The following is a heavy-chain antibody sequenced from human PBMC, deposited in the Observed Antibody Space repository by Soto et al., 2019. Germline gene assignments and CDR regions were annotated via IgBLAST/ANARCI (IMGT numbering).Heavy chain of an antibody. D-gene: IGHD2-2*01. J-gene: IGHJ4*02. CDR3: ARDVVGYCRSSTCENSDY. V-gene: IGHV3-33*01. Sequence: QVQLVESGGGVVQPGRSLRLSCVATGFTFSSYGMNWVRQAPGKGLEWVAVIWYDGSKQYYADSVKGRFSISRDNSKDPLYLQMHSLRAEATAVYYCARDVVGYCRSSTCENSDYWGQGTLVTVSS. CDR1: GFTFSSYG. CDR2: IWYDGSKQ.